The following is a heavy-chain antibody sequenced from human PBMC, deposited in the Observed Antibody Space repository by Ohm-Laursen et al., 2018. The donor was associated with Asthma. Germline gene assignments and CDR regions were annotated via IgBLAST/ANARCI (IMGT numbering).Heavy chain of an antibody. CDR3: ARVPHYYDSSGYYYYFDY. J-gene: IGHJ4*02. D-gene: IGHD3-22*01. CDR2: ISAYNGNT. Sequence: SVTVSYKVSGYTLTSYGISWVRQAPGQGLEWMGWISAYNGNTNYAQKLQGRLTTTTDTPTSTAYMELRSLRSDDTAVYYCARVPHYYDSSGYYYYFDYWGQGTLVTVSS. V-gene: IGHV1-18*01. CDR1: GYTLTSYG.